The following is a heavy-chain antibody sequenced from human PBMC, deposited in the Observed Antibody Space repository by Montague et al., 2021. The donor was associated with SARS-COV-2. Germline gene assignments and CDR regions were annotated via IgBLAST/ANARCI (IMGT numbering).Heavy chain of an antibody. D-gene: IGHD3-10*01. CDR3: ARGGYYGSGSLLDS. V-gene: IGHV3-21*06. CDR2: ISTLDSYL. J-gene: IGHJ4*02. Sequence: SRSLSFSASGFAFSSSLMTCVRQAPGKGLECVSSISTLDSYLYYADSVPGRSTISRDDAKHSLFLPLHSLRVEATAVYYCARGGYYGSGSLLDSWGQGTLVTVSS. CDR1: GFAFSSSL.